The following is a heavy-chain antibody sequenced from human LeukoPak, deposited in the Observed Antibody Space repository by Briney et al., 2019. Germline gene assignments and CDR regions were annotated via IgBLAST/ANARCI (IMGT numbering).Heavy chain of an antibody. Sequence: PGGSLRLSCAASGFAFNTYSTNWVRQAPGKGLEWVSYITSTSSTIHHADSVKGRFTISRDNVKNSLSLQMNSLRAEDTAVYYCARVRAGLSAGYYYYMDVWGKGTTVTVSS. CDR2: ITSTSSTI. CDR3: ARVRAGLSAGYYYYMDV. CDR1: GFAFNTYS. V-gene: IGHV3-48*01. D-gene: IGHD3-10*01. J-gene: IGHJ6*03.